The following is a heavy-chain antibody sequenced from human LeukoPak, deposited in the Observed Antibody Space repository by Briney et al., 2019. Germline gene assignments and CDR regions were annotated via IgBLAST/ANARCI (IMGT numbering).Heavy chain of an antibody. CDR2: ISSGSSYI. V-gene: IGHV3-21*01. D-gene: IGHD3-10*01. Sequence: PGGSLRLSCAASGFTFSTYDMNWVRQAPGKGLEWVSSISSGSSYIYYADSVKGRFTISRDSAKNSLYLQMNSLRAEDTAVYYCARDGSGYWGQGTLVTVSS. CDR1: GFTFSTYD. CDR3: ARDGSGY. J-gene: IGHJ4*02.